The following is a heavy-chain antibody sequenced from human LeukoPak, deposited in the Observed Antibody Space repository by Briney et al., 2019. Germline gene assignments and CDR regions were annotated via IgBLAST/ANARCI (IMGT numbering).Heavy chain of an antibody. CDR2: ISGSGGST. J-gene: IGHJ6*02. V-gene: IGHV3-23*01. CDR3: AKFYDFWSGPFYYYYGMDV. Sequence: GGSLRLSCAASGFTFSCYAMRWVRQAPGKGLEWVSAISGSGGSTYYADSVKGRFTISRDNSKNTLYLQMNSLRAEDTAVYDCAKFYDFWSGPFYYYYGMDVWGQGTTVTVSS. D-gene: IGHD3-3*01. CDR1: GFTFSCYA.